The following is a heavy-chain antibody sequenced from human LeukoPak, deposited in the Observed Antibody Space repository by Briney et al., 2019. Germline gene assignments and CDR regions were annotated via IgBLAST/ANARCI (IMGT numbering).Heavy chain of an antibody. D-gene: IGHD6-13*01. V-gene: IGHV3-33*08. CDR1: GFTFSDYY. CDR2: IWYDGSNK. CDR3: ARLGSSWSLDY. J-gene: IGHJ4*02. Sequence: GGSLRLSCAASGFTFSDYYMSWIRQAPGKGLEWVAVIWYDGSNKYYADSVKGRFTISRDNSKITLYLQMNSLRAEDTAVYFCARLGSSWSLDYWGQGTLVTVSS.